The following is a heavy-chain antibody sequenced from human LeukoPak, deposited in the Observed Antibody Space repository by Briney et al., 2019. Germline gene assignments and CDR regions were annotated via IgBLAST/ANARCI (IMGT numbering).Heavy chain of an antibody. J-gene: IGHJ4*02. CDR2: TGSTGVST. D-gene: IGHD2-2*01. CDR1: GFTFSSYA. Sequence: GGSLRLSCAASGFTFSSYAMNWVRQAPGKGLEWVSGTGSTGVSTFYADSVKGRFTVSRDNSKNTLSLQMDSLRAEDTAVYYCAKDPGVVPAHYFDYWGQGTLVTVSS. CDR3: AKDPGVVPAHYFDY. V-gene: IGHV3-23*01.